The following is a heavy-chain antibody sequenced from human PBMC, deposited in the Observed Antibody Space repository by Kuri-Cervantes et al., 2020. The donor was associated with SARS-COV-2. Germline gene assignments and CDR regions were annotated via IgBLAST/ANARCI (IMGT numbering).Heavy chain of an antibody. D-gene: IGHD1-26*01. CDR1: GGSIGGSHY. CDR2: IYTSGST. Sequence: SCTVSGGSIGGSHYWTWIRQPAGKGLEWIGHIYTSGSTRYNPSLKSRVTISVDTSKNQFSLKLSSVTAADTAVYYCARSEWELPKFDYWGQGTLVTVSS. CDR3: ARSEWELPKFDY. J-gene: IGHJ4*02. V-gene: IGHV4-61*09.